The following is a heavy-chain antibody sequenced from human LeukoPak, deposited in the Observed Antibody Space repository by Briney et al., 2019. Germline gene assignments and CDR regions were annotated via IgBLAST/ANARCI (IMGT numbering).Heavy chain of an antibody. V-gene: IGHV3-20*04. CDR1: GFTFSSYW. D-gene: IGHD3-22*01. CDR3: ARDLPRAYYDSSGSPP. J-gene: IGHJ3*01. CDR2: INWNGGST. Sequence: PGGSLRLSCAASGFTFSSYWMSWVRQAPGKGLEWVSGINWNGGSTGYADSVKGRFTISRGNAKNSLYLQMNSLRAEDTALYYCARDLPRAYYDSSGSPPWGQGTMVTVSS.